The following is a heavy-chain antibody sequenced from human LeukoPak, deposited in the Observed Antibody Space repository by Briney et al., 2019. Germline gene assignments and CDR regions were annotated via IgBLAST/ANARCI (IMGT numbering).Heavy chain of an antibody. CDR2: IYYSGST. Sequence: SETLSLTCTVSGRSISSYYWSWIRQPPGKGLEWIGYIYYSGSTNYNPSLKSRVTISVDTSKNQFSLKLSSVTAADTAVYYCASGERWLQYHDALDIWGQGTMVTVSS. D-gene: IGHD5-24*01. CDR1: GRSISSYY. J-gene: IGHJ3*02. V-gene: IGHV4-59*08. CDR3: ASGERWLQYHDALDI.